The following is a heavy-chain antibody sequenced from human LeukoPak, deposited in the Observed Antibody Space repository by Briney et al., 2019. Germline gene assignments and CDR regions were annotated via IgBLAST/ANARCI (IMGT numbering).Heavy chain of an antibody. V-gene: IGHV4-59*01. CDR3: ATSRRDGYNLGVYSFDY. Sequence: SETLSLTCTVSGGSISSYYWSWIRQPPGKGLEWIGYIYYSGSTNYNPSLKSRVTISVDTSKNQFSLKLSSVTAADTAVYYCATSRRDGYNLGVYSFDYWGQGTLVTVSS. D-gene: IGHD5-24*01. CDR2: IYYSGST. J-gene: IGHJ4*02. CDR1: GGSISSYY.